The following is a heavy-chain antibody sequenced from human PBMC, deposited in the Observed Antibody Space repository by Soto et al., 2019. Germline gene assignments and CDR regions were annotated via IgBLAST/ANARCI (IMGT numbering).Heavy chain of an antibody. CDR3: AKSPQHGDFDYVNY. V-gene: IGHV3-30*18. CDR1: GFTFRNYG. D-gene: IGHD4-17*01. CDR2: ISYDGSNK. Sequence: ESGGGVVQPGRSLRLSCAASGFTFRNYGMHWVRQAPGKGLEWVAVISYDGSNKYYVDSVKGRFTISRDNSRNTLFLQMNSLRLEDTAVYFCAKSPQHGDFDYVNYWGQGSLVLVSS. J-gene: IGHJ4*02.